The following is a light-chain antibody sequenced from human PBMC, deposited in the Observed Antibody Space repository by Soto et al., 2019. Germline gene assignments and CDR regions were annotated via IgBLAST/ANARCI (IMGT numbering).Light chain of an antibody. CDR2: ANR. CDR3: QSYDSSLSGFYV. Sequence: QAVVTQPPSVSGAPGQRVTISCTGSSSNIGAGYDVHWYQQLPGTAPKLLIYANRNRPSGVPDRFSGSKSGTSASLAITGLQAEDEADYYCQSYDSSLSGFYVFGTGTKLTVL. CDR1: SSNIGAGYD. J-gene: IGLJ1*01. V-gene: IGLV1-40*01.